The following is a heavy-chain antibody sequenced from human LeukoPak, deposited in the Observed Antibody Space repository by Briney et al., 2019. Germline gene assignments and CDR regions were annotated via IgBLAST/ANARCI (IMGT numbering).Heavy chain of an antibody. CDR3: ARVRFLEWLQYYFDY. V-gene: IGHV3-7*01. D-gene: IGHD3-3*01. CDR1: GFTFSSYW. CDR2: IKQDGSEK. J-gene: IGHJ4*02. Sequence: PGGSLRLSCAASGFTFSSYWMSWVRQAPGKGLEWVANIKQDGSEKYYVDSVKGRFTISRDNAKNSLYPQMNSLRAEDTAVYYCARVRFLEWLQYYFDYWGQGTLVTVSS.